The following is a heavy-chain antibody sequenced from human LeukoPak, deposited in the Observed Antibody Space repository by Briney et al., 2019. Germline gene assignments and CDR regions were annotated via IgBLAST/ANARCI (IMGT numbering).Heavy chain of an antibody. Sequence: ASVKVSCKASGGTFSSYAISWVRQAPGQGLEWMGGIIPIFGTANSAQKFQGRVTITTDESTSTAYMELSSLRSEDTAVYYCASGGIVDAFDIWGQGTMVTVSS. J-gene: IGHJ3*02. CDR3: ASGGIVDAFDI. V-gene: IGHV1-69*05. CDR1: GGTFSSYA. CDR2: IIPIFGTA. D-gene: IGHD3-16*02.